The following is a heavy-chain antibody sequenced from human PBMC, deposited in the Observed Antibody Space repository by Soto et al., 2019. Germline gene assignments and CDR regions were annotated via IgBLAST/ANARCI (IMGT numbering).Heavy chain of an antibody. CDR1: GFTFSSFE. J-gene: IGHJ6*02. D-gene: IGHD1-1*01. CDR2: ISSGGGTI. Sequence: GGSLRLSCAASGFTFSSFEMNWVRQAPGKGLEWVSYISSGGGTIYYADSVKGRFTISKDNAKNSLYLQMNSLRAEDTGVYYCARVSRIPVQGMDVWRQGTTVTVSS. CDR3: ARVSRIPVQGMDV. V-gene: IGHV3-48*03.